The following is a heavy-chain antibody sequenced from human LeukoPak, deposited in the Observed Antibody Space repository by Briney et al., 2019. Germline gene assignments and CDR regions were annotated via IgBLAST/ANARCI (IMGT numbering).Heavy chain of an antibody. J-gene: IGHJ4*02. CDR2: IYYSGST. CDR3: ARSGYCTNGICYEYGY. V-gene: IGHV4-39*01. D-gene: IGHD2-8*01. Sequence: SETLSLTCTVSGGSISSSSYYWGWLRPPPGKGLEWLGSIYYSGSTYYNPSLKSRVTISVDTSKNLLSLKLSSVTAADTAVYYCARSGYCTNGICYEYGYWGQGTLVTVSS. CDR1: GGSISSSSYY.